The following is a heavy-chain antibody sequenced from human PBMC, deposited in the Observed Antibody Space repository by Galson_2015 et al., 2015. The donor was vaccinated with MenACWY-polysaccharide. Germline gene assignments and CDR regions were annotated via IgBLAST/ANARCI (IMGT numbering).Heavy chain of an antibody. Sequence: SLRLSCAASGFTFSSYAMTWVRQAPGKGLGWVSSISGSGGSTYYADSVKGRFTISRDNSKDTLYLQMNSLRAEDTAVYYCTKGRVWTGFFHGGFDFWGQGTMVTVSS. J-gene: IGHJ3*01. CDR1: GFTFSSYA. D-gene: IGHD3-3*01. V-gene: IGHV3-23*01. CDR2: ISGSGGST. CDR3: TKGRVWTGFFHGGFDF.